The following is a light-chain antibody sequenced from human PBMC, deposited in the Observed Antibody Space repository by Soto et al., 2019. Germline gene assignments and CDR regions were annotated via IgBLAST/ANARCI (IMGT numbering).Light chain of an antibody. V-gene: IGKV3-11*01. CDR3: QQRSNWPPT. J-gene: IGKJ5*01. CDR2: DAS. CDR1: QSVSSY. Sequence: VLTQSAATLSLSPGERATLSCRASQSVSSYLAWYQQKPGQAPRLLIYDASNRATGIPARFSGSGSGTDFTLNISNLEPEDFAVYYCQQRSNWPPTFGQGTRLEIK.